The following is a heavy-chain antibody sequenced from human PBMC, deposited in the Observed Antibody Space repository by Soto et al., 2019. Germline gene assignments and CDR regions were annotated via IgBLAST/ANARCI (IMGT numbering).Heavy chain of an antibody. CDR3: ARDSTPYYYDSSDAFDI. CDR2: IYYSGST. Sequence: PSETLSLTCTVSGGSISSYYWSWIRQPPGKGLEWIGYIYYSGSTNYNPSLKSRVTISVDTSKNQFSLKLSSVTAADTAVYYCARDSTPYYYDSSDAFDIWGQGTIVTVSS. CDR1: GGSISSYY. J-gene: IGHJ3*02. D-gene: IGHD3-22*01. V-gene: IGHV4-59*01.